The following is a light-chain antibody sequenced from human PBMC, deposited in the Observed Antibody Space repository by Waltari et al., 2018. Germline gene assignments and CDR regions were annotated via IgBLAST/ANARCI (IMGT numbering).Light chain of an antibody. CDR3: QTWDTDIPVV. V-gene: IGLV4-69*01. CDR1: RRHSSYA. J-gene: IGLJ2*01. CDR2: VNSDGSH. Sequence: QLVVTQSPSASASLGASVKLTCTLSRRHSSYAIAWHQQQPEKGPRYLMKVNSDGSHTKGDEISDRFSGSSSGAERYLTIASLQSEDEADYYCQTWDTDIPVVFGGGTKLTVL.